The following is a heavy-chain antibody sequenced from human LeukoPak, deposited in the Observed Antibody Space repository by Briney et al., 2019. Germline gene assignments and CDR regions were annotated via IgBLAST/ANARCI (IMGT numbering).Heavy chain of an antibody. CDR1: GYTFTSYA. Sequence: GASVKVSCKASGYTFTSYAMNWVRQAPGQGLEWMGWINTNTGNLTYAQGFTGRFVFSLDTSVSTAYLQWSSLKAPDTAMYYCAARLTGDSSGYFDYWGQGTLVTVSS. CDR2: INTNTGNL. CDR3: AARLTGDSSGYFDY. V-gene: IGHV7-4-1*02. J-gene: IGHJ4*02. D-gene: IGHD3-22*01.